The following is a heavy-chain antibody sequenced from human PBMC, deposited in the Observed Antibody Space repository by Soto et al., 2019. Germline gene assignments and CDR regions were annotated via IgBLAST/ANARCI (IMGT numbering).Heavy chain of an antibody. CDR1: GYSISSGYY. CDR3: ARKLVPFNY. Sequence: PSETLSLTCAVSGYSISSGYYWGWIRQPPGKGLEWIGSIYHSGSTYYNPSLKSRVTISVDTSKNQFSLKLSSVTAADTAVYYCARKLVPFNYWGQGTLVTVSS. CDR2: IYHSGST. J-gene: IGHJ4*02. D-gene: IGHD2-8*01. V-gene: IGHV4-38-2*01.